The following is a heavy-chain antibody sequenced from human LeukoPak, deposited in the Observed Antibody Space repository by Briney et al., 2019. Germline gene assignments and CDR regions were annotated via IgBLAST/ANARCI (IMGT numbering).Heavy chain of an antibody. CDR1: GFTFSSYA. CDR2: ISGSGGST. D-gene: IGHD5-12*01. Sequence: GGSLRLSCAASGFTFSSYAMSWVRQAPGKGLEWVSAISGSGGSTYYADSVKGRFTISRDNSKNTLYLQMNSLRAEDTAVYYCAREENHIVTTSYYFDHWGQGTLVTVSS. CDR3: AREENHIVTTSYYFDH. J-gene: IGHJ4*02. V-gene: IGHV3-23*01.